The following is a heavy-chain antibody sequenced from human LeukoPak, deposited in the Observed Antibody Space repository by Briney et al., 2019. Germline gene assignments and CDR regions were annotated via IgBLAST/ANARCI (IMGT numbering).Heavy chain of an antibody. Sequence: PSETLSLTCTVSGGSISSYYWSWIRQPPGKGLEWIGYIYYSGSTNYNPSLKSRVTISVDTSKNQFSLKLSSVTAVDTAVYYCARGTSPLEGVDYWGQGTLVTVSS. D-gene: IGHD1-1*01. CDR3: ARGTSPLEGVDY. V-gene: IGHV4-59*01. CDR1: GGSISSYY. J-gene: IGHJ4*02. CDR2: IYYSGST.